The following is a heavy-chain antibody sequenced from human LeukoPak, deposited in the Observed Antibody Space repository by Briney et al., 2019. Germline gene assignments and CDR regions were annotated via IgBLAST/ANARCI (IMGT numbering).Heavy chain of an antibody. CDR2: ISSNGGST. J-gene: IGHJ4*02. D-gene: IGHD2-2*01. V-gene: IGHV3-64D*06. Sequence: GGSLRLSCSASGFTFSSYAMHWVRQAPGKGLEYVSAISSNGGSTYYADSVKGRFTISRDNSKNTLYLQMSSLRAEDTAVYYCVKDGVGCSSTICYVGGVYYFDYWGQGTLVTVSS. CDR1: GFTFSSYA. CDR3: VKDGVGCSSTICYVGGVYYFDY.